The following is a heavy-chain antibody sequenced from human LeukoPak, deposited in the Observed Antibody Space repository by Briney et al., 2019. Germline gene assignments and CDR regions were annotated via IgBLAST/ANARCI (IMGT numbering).Heavy chain of an antibody. D-gene: IGHD5-18*01. J-gene: IGHJ6*03. CDR2: ISSFSGTI. Sequence: GGSLRLSCAASGLTFSSYSMNWVRQAPGKGLEWVAYISSFSGTIYYADSVKGRFTISRDNAKNSLYLQMNSLRAEDTALYYCARDDSYGHYYYYYMDVWGKGTTVTVS. CDR3: ARDDSYGHYYYYYMDV. CDR1: GLTFSSYS. V-gene: IGHV3-48*01.